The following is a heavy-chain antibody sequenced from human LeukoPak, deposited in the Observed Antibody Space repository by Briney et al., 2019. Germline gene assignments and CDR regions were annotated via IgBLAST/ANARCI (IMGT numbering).Heavy chain of an antibody. CDR3: ARSPEDLAAAGLNY. CDR1: GFTFSGYA. Sequence: GGSLTLSCVASGFTFSGYAMSGLRQPAAKGLDWVSAISGSGDSTYYADSVNGLFTIFRDNSKSTLFLQLNSLRAEDTAFYYCARSPEDLAAAGLNYWGQGTLVTVSS. D-gene: IGHD6-13*01. V-gene: IGHV3-23*01. CDR2: ISGSGDST. J-gene: IGHJ4*02.